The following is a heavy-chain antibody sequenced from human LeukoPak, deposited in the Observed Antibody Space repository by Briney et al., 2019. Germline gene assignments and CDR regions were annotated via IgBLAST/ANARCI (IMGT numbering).Heavy chain of an antibody. Sequence: GGSLRLSCAASGFTFSDYYMSWIRQAPGKGLEWVSYISSSGSTIYYADSVKGRFTTSRDNAKNSLYLQMNSLRAEDTAVYYCARDLGYYYGSGSYSFFDYWGQGTLVTVSS. D-gene: IGHD3-10*01. CDR3: ARDLGYYYGSGSYSFFDY. J-gene: IGHJ4*02. V-gene: IGHV3-11*01. CDR1: GFTFSDYY. CDR2: ISSSGSTI.